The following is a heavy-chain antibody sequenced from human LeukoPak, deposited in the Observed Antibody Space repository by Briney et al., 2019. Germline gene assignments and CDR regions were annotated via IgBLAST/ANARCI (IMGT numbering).Heavy chain of an antibody. D-gene: IGHD2-15*01. CDR2: IYYSGST. V-gene: IGHV4-59*08. J-gene: IGHJ4*02. CDR3: AGREGYCGGGNCYSFFDY. CDR1: GGSISSNY. Sequence: PSETLSLTCTVSGGSISSNYWSWIRQPPGKGLEWIGYIYYSGSTNYNPSLKSRVTVTVDTSKNQLSLKLTSVTAADTAVYYCAGREGYCGGGNCYSFFDYWGQGALVTVSS.